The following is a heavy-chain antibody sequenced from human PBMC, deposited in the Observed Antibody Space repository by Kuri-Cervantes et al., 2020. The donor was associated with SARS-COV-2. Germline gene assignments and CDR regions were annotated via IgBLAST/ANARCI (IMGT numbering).Heavy chain of an antibody. Sequence: GESLKISCKGCGYRFTSYWISWMRQMPGKGLEWMGRIDPSDSYTNYSPSFQGHVTISADKSISTAYLQWSSLKASDTAMYYCARQGWELFQWSNDFDYWGQGTLVTVSS. V-gene: IGHV5-10-1*01. CDR2: IDPSDSYT. J-gene: IGHJ4*02. CDR1: GYRFTSYW. CDR3: ARQGWELFQWSNDFDY. D-gene: IGHD1-26*01.